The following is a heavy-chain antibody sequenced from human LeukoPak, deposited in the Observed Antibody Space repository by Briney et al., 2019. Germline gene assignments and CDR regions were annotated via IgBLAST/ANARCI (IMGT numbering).Heavy chain of an antibody. CDR3: AREDRGWYPAY. J-gene: IGHJ4*02. Sequence: GGSLRLSCAASGFTLSSYWMSWVRQAPGKGLEWVALISYDGRDEYYADSVKGRFTISRDNPKNTVSLQMNSLRPEDTAVYYCAREDRGWYPAYWGQGTLVTVSS. CDR1: GFTLSSYW. V-gene: IGHV3-30*03. D-gene: IGHD6-19*01. CDR2: ISYDGRDE.